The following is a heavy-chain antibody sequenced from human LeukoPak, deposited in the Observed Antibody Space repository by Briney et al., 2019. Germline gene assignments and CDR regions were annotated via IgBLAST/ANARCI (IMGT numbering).Heavy chain of an antibody. CDR3: VKDLCDCSSTSCSPTFDY. CDR2: ISSNGGST. J-gene: IGHJ4*02. D-gene: IGHD2-2*01. Sequence: GGSPRLSCSASGFTFSSYAMHWVRQAPGKGLEYVSAISSNGGSTYYADSVKGRFTISRDNSKNTLYLQMSSLRAEDTAVYYCVKDLCDCSSTSCSPTFDYWGQGTLVTVSS. V-gene: IGHV3-64D*06. CDR1: GFTFSSYA.